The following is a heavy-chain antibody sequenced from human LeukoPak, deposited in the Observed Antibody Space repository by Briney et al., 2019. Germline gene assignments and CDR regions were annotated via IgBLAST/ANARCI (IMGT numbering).Heavy chain of an antibody. J-gene: IGHJ4*02. D-gene: IGHD3-10*01. CDR3: ANENYYGSGSYADH. CDR2: ISSSGSTI. Sequence: RGSLRLSCAASGFTFSDYYMSWIRQAPGKGLEWVSYISSSGSTIYYADSVKGRFTISRDNAKNSLYLQMNSLRAEDTAVYYCANENYYGSGSYADHWGQGTLVTVSS. CDR1: GFTFSDYY. V-gene: IGHV3-11*04.